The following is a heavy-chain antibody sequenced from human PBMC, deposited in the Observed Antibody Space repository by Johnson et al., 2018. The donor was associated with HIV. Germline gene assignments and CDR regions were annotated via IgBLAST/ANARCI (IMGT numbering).Heavy chain of an antibody. CDR2: ISSNGDAT. Sequence: VQLVESGGGLVQPGGSLRLSCAASGFTFSSNAMHWVRQAPGKGLEYISGISSNGDATYYTNSVKGRFTISRDNSKNTLHLQMGSLRPEDTALYYCARQHNYDSSGQGGGLDIWGQGTMVTVSS. CDR1: GFTFSSNA. D-gene: IGHD3-22*01. J-gene: IGHJ3*02. CDR3: ARQHNYDSSGQGGGLDI. V-gene: IGHV3-64*01.